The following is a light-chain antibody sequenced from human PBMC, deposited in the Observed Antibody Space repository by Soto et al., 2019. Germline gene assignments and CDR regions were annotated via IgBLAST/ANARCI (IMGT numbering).Light chain of an antibody. V-gene: IGKV1-27*01. CDR2: AAS. J-gene: IGKJ2*01. Sequence: DIQMTQSPSSLSASVGDRVTITCRASQGISNYLAWYQQGPGKVPKLLIYAASTLHSGVPSRFSGSGSGTDFTLTINSLQPEDVATYYCQKYNSAPPYTFGQGTKLEIK. CDR1: QGISNY. CDR3: QKYNSAPPYT.